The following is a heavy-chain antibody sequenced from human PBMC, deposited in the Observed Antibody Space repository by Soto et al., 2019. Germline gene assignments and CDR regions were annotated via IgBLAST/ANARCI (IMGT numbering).Heavy chain of an antibody. CDR1: GDSLRSSYHY. Sequence: QLHESGPRQVKSSETLSLTCTVSGDSLRSSYHYWGWIRQSPGKGLEWIGSIYYTGNTYYNPSLKSRVSISVDMATNEISLRLRAESVADTAVYFCAREGGESSDGLYYFDSWGQGSLVTVSS. CDR3: AREGGESSDGLYYFDS. CDR2: IYYTGNT. J-gene: IGHJ4*02. D-gene: IGHD3-16*01. V-gene: IGHV4-39*02.